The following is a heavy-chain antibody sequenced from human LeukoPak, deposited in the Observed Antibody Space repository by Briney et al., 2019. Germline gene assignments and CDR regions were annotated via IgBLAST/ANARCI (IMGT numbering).Heavy chain of an antibody. J-gene: IGHJ4*02. CDR1: GFTFSSYG. V-gene: IGHV3-30*02. D-gene: IGHD5-12*01. CDR2: IRYDGSNK. Sequence: GGSLRLSCAASGFTFSSYGMHWVRQAPGKGLEWVAFIRYDGSNKYYADSVKGRFTISRDNSKNTLYLQMNSPRAEDTAVYYCAKDFESGYDYGYWGQGTLVTVSS. CDR3: AKDFESGYDYGY.